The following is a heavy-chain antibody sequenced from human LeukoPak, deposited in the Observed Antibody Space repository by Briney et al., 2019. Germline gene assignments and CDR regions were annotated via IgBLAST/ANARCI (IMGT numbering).Heavy chain of an antibody. CDR3: AKDLGPAYFYLDV. V-gene: IGHV4-39*07. D-gene: IGHD7-27*01. J-gene: IGHJ6*03. Sequence: TSETLSLTCTVSGGSISSSSYYWGWIRQPPGKGLEWIGSIYYSGSTYYNPSLKSRVTISGDTSKNQFSLRLTSVTAADTAIYYCAKDLGPAYFYLDVWGKGTTVTISS. CDR2: IYYSGST. CDR1: GGSISSSSYY.